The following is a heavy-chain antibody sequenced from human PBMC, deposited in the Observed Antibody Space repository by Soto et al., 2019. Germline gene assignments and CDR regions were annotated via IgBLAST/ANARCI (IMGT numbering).Heavy chain of an antibody. Sequence: EVQLLESGGGLVQPGGSLRLSCAASGFTFSSYAMSWFRQAPGKVLEWVSAISGSGGSTYYADSVKGRFTISRDNSKNTLYLQMNSLRAEDTAVYYCAKVIVVVPGTRRFDPWGQGTLGTVSS. CDR2: ISGSGGST. J-gene: IGHJ5*02. CDR3: AKVIVVVPGTRRFDP. V-gene: IGHV3-23*01. D-gene: IGHD2-2*01. CDR1: GFTFSSYA.